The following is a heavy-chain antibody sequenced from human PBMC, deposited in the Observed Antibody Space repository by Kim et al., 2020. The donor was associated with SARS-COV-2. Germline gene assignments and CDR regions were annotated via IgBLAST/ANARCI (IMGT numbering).Heavy chain of an antibody. D-gene: IGHD6-19*01. J-gene: IGHJ4*02. CDR1: GFTFSSYG. V-gene: IGHV3-30*18. CDR3: AKAPSIAVAGTWGGFDY. CDR2: ISYDGSNK. Sequence: GGSLRLSCAASGFTFSSYGMHWVRQAPGKGLEWVAVISYDGSNKYYADSVKGRFTISRDNSKNTLYLQMNSLRAEDTAVYYCAKAPSIAVAGTWGGFDYWGQGTLVTVSS.